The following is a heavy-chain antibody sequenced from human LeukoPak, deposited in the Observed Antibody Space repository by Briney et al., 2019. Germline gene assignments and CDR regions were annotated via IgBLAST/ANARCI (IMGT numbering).Heavy chain of an antibody. Sequence: PGGSLRLSCAASGFTFSSYAMHWVRQAPGKGLEWVAVISYDGSNKYYADSVKGRFTISRGSAKNSLYLQMNSLRAEDTAVYSCARDHYYDSSGYTPAGDAFDIWGQGTMVIVSS. CDR3: ARDHYYDSSGYTPAGDAFDI. D-gene: IGHD3-22*01. J-gene: IGHJ3*02. V-gene: IGHV3-30*04. CDR2: ISYDGSNK. CDR1: GFTFSSYA.